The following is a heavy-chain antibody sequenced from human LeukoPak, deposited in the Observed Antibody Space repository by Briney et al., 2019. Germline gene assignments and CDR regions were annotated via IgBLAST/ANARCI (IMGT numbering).Heavy chain of an antibody. J-gene: IGHJ4*02. CDR1: GGSFSGYY. CDR2: INHSGST. CDR3: ARSYDYVWGSYRYPFDY. V-gene: IGHV4-34*01. D-gene: IGHD3-16*02. Sequence: PSETLSLTCAVYGGSFSGYYWSWIRQPPGKGLKWIGEINHSGSTNYNPSLKSRVTISVDTSKNQFSLKLSSVTAADTAVYYCARSYDYVWGSYRYPFDYWGQGTLVTVSS.